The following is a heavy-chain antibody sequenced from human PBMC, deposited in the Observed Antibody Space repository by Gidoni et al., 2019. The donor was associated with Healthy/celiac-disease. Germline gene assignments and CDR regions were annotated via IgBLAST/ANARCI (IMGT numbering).Heavy chain of an antibody. V-gene: IGHV3-23*01. CDR1: GFTFSSYA. D-gene: IGHD2-2*01. CDR3: AKSIPHAVPAAMGVFYY. Sequence: EVQLLESGGGLVQPGGSLRLSCAASGFTFSSYAMSWVRQAPGKGLGWVSAISGSGGSTYYADSVKGRFTISRDNSKNTPYLQMNSLRAEGTAVYSCAKSIPHAVPAAMGVFYYWGQGTLVTVSS. J-gene: IGHJ4*02. CDR2: ISGSGGST.